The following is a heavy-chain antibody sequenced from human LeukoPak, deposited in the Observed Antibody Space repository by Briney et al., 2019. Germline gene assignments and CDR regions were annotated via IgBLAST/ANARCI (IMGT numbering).Heavy chain of an antibody. Sequence: PSETLSLTCAVSGYSISSGYYWGWIRQPPGKGLEWIGSIYHSGSTYYNPSLKSRVTISVDTSKNQFSLKLSSVTAADTAVYYCARHTIFGPPFYYWGQGTLVTVSS. CDR1: GYSISSGYY. V-gene: IGHV4-38-2*01. CDR3: ARHTIFGPPFYY. D-gene: IGHD3-3*01. CDR2: IYHSGST. J-gene: IGHJ4*02.